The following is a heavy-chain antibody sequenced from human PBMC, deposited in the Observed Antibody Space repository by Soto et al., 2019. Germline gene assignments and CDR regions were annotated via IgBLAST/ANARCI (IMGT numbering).Heavy chain of an antibody. Sequence: GGSMSVSCAAAGCPFISYARHWVRQAPGKGLEWVSAISGSGGSTYYADSVKGRFTISRDNSKNTLYLQMNSLRAEDTAVYYCAKVVEMATMVDYWGQGTLVTVS. CDR3: AKVVEMATMVDY. CDR2: ISGSGGST. J-gene: IGHJ4*02. CDR1: GCPFISYA. V-gene: IGHV3-23*01. D-gene: IGHD2-8*01.